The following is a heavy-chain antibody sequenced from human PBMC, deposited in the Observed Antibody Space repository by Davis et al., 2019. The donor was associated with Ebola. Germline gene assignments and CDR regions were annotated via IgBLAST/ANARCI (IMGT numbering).Heavy chain of an antibody. CDR2: INDYGSDI. J-gene: IGHJ5*02. D-gene: IGHD1-26*01. Sequence: GESLKISCAASGFTFSGYEMNWVRRARGEGLVWVSRINDYGSDINYADSVKGRFTISRDNAKNTLYLQMNSLRAEDTAVYYCVRGRIVGETVGGWFDPWGQGTLVTVSS. V-gene: IGHV3-74*01. CDR3: VRGRIVGETVGGWFDP. CDR1: GFTFSGYE.